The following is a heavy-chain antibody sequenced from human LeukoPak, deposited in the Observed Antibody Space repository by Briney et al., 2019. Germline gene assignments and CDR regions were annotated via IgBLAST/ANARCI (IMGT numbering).Heavy chain of an antibody. CDR1: GGSISTTSYF. Sequence: SETLSLTCTVSGGSISTTSYFWAWIRQPPGEGLEWIGSIYYSGTTYYNSSLKSRVSISVETSKNHFSLKMSSLTAADTAVYYCARDRVPYYDFWSGYSDWGQGALVTVSS. CDR2: IYYSGTT. J-gene: IGHJ4*02. D-gene: IGHD3-3*01. CDR3: ARDRVPYYDFWSGYSD. V-gene: IGHV4-39*07.